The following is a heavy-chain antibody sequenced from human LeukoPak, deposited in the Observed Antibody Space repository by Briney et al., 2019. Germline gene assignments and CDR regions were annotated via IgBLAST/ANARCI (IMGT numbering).Heavy chain of an antibody. Sequence: ASVKVSYKASGYTFTSYDINWVRQATGQGLEWMGWMNPNSGNTGYAQKFQGRVTMTRNTSISTAYMELSSLRSEDTAVYYRARGIGYFDWSEPDYWGQGTLVTVSS. CDR2: MNPNSGNT. J-gene: IGHJ4*02. CDR1: GYTFTSYD. CDR3: ARGIGYFDWSEPDY. V-gene: IGHV1-8*01. D-gene: IGHD3-9*01.